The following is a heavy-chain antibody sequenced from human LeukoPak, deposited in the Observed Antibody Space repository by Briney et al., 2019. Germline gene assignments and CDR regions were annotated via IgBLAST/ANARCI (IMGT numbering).Heavy chain of an antibody. CDR1: GYSISSGFY. CDR2: IYHSGST. V-gene: IGHV4-38-2*02. Sequence: SETLSLTCNVSGYSISSGFYWAWIRQPPGKGLEWIGSIYHSGSTYYNPSLKSRVTTSVDTSKNQFSLKLSSVTAADTAVYYCARDDLGNPGVWGQGTLVTVSS. D-gene: IGHD7-27*01. CDR3: ARDDLGNPGV. J-gene: IGHJ4*02.